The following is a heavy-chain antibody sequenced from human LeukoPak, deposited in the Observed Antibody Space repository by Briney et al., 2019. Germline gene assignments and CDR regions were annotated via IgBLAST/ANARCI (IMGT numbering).Heavy chain of an antibody. V-gene: IGHV3-74*01. Sequence: GGSLRLSCAASGFTFSSYWMHWVRQAPGKGLVWVSRINSDGSSTSYADSVKGRFTISRDNAKNSLYLQMNSLRAEDTAVYYCARGGYDQNFDYWGQGTLVTVSS. D-gene: IGHD5-12*01. J-gene: IGHJ4*02. CDR2: INSDGSST. CDR3: ARGGYDQNFDY. CDR1: GFTFSSYW.